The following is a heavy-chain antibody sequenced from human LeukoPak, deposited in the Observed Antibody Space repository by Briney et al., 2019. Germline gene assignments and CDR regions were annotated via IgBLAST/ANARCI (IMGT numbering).Heavy chain of an antibody. J-gene: IGHJ6*03. D-gene: IGHD3-22*01. CDR2: IHWDGSST. CDR3: ARLKDNRWGGNYYDSSGYYLLRGPYYYYYMDV. CDR1: GFSFDYYG. Sequence: GGSMILSRAAAGFSFDYYGMRWVRQPPEDVLGWVSGIHWDGSSTVYADSVTDRSFISRDNAKNSLYLQRNSLRAEDTALYYCARLKDNRWGGNYYDSSGYYLLRGPYYYYYMDVWGKGTTVTVSS. V-gene: IGHV3-20*04.